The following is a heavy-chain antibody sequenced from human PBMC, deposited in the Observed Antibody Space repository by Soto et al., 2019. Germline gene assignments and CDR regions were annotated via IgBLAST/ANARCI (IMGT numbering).Heavy chain of an antibody. CDR1: GFSLSTSGVG. CDR2: IYWYDDK. J-gene: IGHJ4*02. Sequence: QITLKESGPTLVKPTQTLTLTCTFSGFSLSTSGVGVAWIRQPPGKALEWLALIYWYDDKRYSPSLKSRLTNPKATSKTQVVLTGTNTDPLDTAAYYCAHVPAPGTPVSDYWGQGTLVTLSS. D-gene: IGHD6-13*01. V-gene: IGHV2-5*01. CDR3: AHVPAPGTPVSDY.